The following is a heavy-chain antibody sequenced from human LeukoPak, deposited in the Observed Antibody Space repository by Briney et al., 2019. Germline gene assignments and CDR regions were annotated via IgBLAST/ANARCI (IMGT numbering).Heavy chain of an antibody. D-gene: IGHD1-26*01. Sequence: PGGSLRLSCAASGFTFSDYYMSWIRQAPGKGLEWVSYISSSGSTIYYADSVKGRFTISRDNAKNSLYLQMNSLRAEDTAVYYCAKDNTFLGGEWELGAPAFDIWGQGTMVTVSS. CDR2: ISSSGSTI. V-gene: IGHV3-11*01. CDR3: AKDNTFLGGEWELGAPAFDI. CDR1: GFTFSDYY. J-gene: IGHJ3*02.